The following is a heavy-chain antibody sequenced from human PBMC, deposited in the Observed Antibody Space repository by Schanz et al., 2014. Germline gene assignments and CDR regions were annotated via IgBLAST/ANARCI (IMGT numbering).Heavy chain of an antibody. D-gene: IGHD2-15*01. J-gene: IGHJ4*02. V-gene: IGHV1-69*04. Sequence: QVHLVQSGAEVKEPGSSVKVSCKPSGGTFVTFFFTWVRQAPGQGPQWMGRISPLLGVANYAQEFQGRLTITADTSSNTAYMELSSLRSEDTAVYYCATCSGGTCHAKPVLDNWGQGTLVTVSS. CDR2: ISPLLGVA. CDR1: GGTFVTFF. CDR3: ATCSGGTCHAKPVLDN.